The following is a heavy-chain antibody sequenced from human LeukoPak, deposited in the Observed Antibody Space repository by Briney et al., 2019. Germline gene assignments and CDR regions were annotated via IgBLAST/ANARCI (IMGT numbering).Heavy chain of an antibody. Sequence: GGSLRLSCAASGFTFSSYWMSWVRQAPGKGLEWVANIKQDGSEKYYVDSVKGRFTLSRDNAKNPLYLQMNSLRAEDTAVYYCARDPVSTSWYRDYHYYYMDVWGKGTTVTVSS. CDR2: IKQDGSEK. CDR3: ARDPVSTSWYRDYHYYYMDV. J-gene: IGHJ6*03. CDR1: GFTFSSYW. D-gene: IGHD6-13*01. V-gene: IGHV3-7*01.